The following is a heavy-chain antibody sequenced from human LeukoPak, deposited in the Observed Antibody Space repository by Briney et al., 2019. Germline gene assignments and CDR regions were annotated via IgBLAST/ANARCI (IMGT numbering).Heavy chain of an antibody. J-gene: IGHJ5*02. CDR2: IYYSGST. Sequence: SETLSLTCTVSGGSISSSSYYWGWIRQPPGKGLEWIGSIYYSGSTYYNPSLKSRVTISVDTSKNQFSLKLSSVTAADTAVYYCARHGDSSGWYSWFDPWGQGTLVTVSS. CDR3: ARHGDSSGWYSWFDP. V-gene: IGHV4-39*01. CDR1: GGSISSSSYY. D-gene: IGHD6-19*01.